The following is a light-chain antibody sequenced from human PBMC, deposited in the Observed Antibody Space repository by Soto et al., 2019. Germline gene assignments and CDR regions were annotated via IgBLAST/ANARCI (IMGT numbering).Light chain of an antibody. Sequence: EIVMTQSPATLSVSPGERATLSCRASQSVSGNLAWYQQKPGQAPRLLIYGASTRATGIPARFSGSGSGTEFSPTPSSLQSDAFAVYYCQQYNDWPPLTFGGGPKVEIK. J-gene: IGKJ4*01. CDR2: GAS. CDR3: QQYNDWPPLT. CDR1: QSVSGN. V-gene: IGKV3-15*01.